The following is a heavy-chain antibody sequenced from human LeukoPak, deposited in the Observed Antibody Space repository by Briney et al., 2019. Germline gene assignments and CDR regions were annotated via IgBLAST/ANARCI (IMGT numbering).Heavy chain of an antibody. CDR1: GYTFTSYD. Sequence: ASVKVSCKASGYTFTSYDINWVRQATGQGLEWMGWMNPNSGNTGYAQKFQGRVTMTRNTSISTAYMELSSLRSEDTAVYYCARSRHLGLLTGFDYWGQGTLVTVSS. CDR2: MNPNSGNT. V-gene: IGHV1-8*01. J-gene: IGHJ4*02. D-gene: IGHD3-9*01. CDR3: ARSRHLGLLTGFDY.